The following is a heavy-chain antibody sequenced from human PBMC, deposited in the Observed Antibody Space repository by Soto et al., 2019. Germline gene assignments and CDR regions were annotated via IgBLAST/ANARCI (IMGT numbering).Heavy chain of an antibody. V-gene: IGHV4-39*01. J-gene: IGHJ6*03. Sequence: QLQLHESGPGPVKASETLSLTCSVSGGSISGRAYYWAWIRQPPGKGLEWIGSIYYSGTTYSNPSLKSRVIISVDTSKNQFSLNLTAVTAPDTATYYCAREQGGGEKCFSERDVSYYYVDVWGKGTTVTVSS. CDR2: IYYSGTT. CDR3: AREQGGGEKCFSERDVSYYYVDV. D-gene: IGHD2-21*01. CDR1: GGSISGRAYY.